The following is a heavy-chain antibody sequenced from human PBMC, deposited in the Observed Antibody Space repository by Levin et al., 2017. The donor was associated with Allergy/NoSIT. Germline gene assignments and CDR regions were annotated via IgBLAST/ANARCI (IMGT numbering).Heavy chain of an antibody. J-gene: IGHJ4*02. CDR2: IYYSGST. CDR1: GGSISSGVYY. D-gene: IGHD3-9*01. Sequence: SETLSLTCTVSGGSISSGVYYWTWIRQHPGKGLEWIAYIYYSGSTSYNPSLKSRVSISVDTSKNQFSLKLNSVTAPDTAVYYCAGVADFDWSIDYWGQGALVTVAS. CDR3: AGVADFDWSIDY. V-gene: IGHV4-31*03.